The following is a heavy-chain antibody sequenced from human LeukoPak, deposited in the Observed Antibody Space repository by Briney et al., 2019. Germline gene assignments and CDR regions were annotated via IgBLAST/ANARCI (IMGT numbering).Heavy chain of an antibody. J-gene: IGHJ4*02. CDR3: ARGGGSYYLDY. Sequence: SETLSLTCAVYGGXFSDYYWSWIRQPPGKGLEWIGEINHSGSTNYNPSLKSRVTISVDTSKNQFSLKLSSVTAADTAVYYCARGGGSYYLDYWGQGTLVTVSS. CDR1: GGXFSDYY. D-gene: IGHD1-26*01. CDR2: INHSGST. V-gene: IGHV4-34*01.